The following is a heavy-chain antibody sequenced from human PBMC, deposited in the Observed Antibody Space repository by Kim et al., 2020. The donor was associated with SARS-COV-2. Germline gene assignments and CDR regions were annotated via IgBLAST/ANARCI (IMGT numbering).Heavy chain of an antibody. V-gene: IGHV4-4*07. J-gene: IGHJ5*02. Sequence: STNYNPSLKSRVTMSVDTSKNRFSLKLSSVTAAHTAVYYCARGGGRGFDPWGQGTLVTVSS. CDR3: ARGGGRGFDP. CDR2: ST. D-gene: IGHD3-16*01.